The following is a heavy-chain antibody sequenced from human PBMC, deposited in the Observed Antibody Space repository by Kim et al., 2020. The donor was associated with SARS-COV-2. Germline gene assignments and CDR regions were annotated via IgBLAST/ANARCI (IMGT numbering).Heavy chain of an antibody. J-gene: IGHJ3*02. Sequence: YPGSVKGRFPISRENAKNSLYLQMTSLRAGATAVYYCARGYSSSWYWAFDIWGQGTMVTVSS. D-gene: IGHD6-13*01. CDR3: ARGYSSSWYWAFDI. V-gene: IGHV3-13*01.